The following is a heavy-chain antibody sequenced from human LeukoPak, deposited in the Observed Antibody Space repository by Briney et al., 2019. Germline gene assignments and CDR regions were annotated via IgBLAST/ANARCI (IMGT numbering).Heavy chain of an antibody. CDR2: IYHSGST. V-gene: IGHV4-30-2*01. Sequence: SQTLSLTCAVSGDSISSGGYSWRWIRKPPGKGLEWIGYIYHSGSTYYNPSRKSQLTIAVDRSKNHFSLKLSSVTAADTAVYYCARVYGDYLNFDYWGQGTLVTVSS. CDR3: ARVYGDYLNFDY. CDR1: GDSISSGGYS. J-gene: IGHJ4*02. D-gene: IGHD4-17*01.